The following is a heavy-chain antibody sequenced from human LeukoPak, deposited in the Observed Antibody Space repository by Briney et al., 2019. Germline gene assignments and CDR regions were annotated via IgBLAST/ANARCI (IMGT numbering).Heavy chain of an antibody. CDR3: ARARKGYYFDY. D-gene: IGHD1-14*01. J-gene: IGHJ4*02. V-gene: IGHV3-11*04. CDR2: IDTGGSAM. Sequence: GGSLRLSCAASGFTFSDNYMIWIRQAPGKGLEWVSYIDTGGSAMYYAVPVKGRFTISRDNARNSLYLQMNSLRAEDTAVYYCARARKGYYFDYWGQGTLVTVSS. CDR1: GFTFSDNY.